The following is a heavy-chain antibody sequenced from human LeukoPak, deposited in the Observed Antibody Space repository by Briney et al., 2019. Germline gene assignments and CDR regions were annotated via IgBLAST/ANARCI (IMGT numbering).Heavy chain of an antibody. J-gene: IGHJ4*02. Sequence: ASVKVSCKASGYTFTGYYMHWVRQAPGQGLEWMGWINPNSGGTNYAQTFQGRVTMTRDTSIRTAYMELSRLRSDDTAVYYCARDREQWLFDYWGQGTLVTVSS. CDR2: INPNSGGT. CDR3: ARDREQWLFDY. CDR1: GYTFTGYY. V-gene: IGHV1-2*02. D-gene: IGHD6-19*01.